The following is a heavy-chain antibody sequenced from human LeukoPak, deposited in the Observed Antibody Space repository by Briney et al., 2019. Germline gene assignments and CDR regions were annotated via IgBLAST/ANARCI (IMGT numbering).Heavy chain of an antibody. CDR1: GYTFTSYG. CDR2: ISAYNGNT. V-gene: IGHV1-18*01. D-gene: IGHD2-21*02. CDR3: ARDLAYGGGDCLIYYYYGMDV. Sequence: GASVKVSCKASGYTFTSYGISWVRQAPGQGLEWMGWISAYNGNTNYAQKLQGRVTMTTDTSTSTAYMELRSLRSDDTAVYYCARDLAYGGGDCLIYYYYGMDVWGQGTTVTVSS. J-gene: IGHJ6*02.